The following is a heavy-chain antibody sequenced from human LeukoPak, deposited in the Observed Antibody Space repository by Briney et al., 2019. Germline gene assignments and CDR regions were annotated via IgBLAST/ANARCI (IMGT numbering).Heavy chain of an antibody. J-gene: IGHJ4*02. CDR3: AKGSGGGNYYDSSGYSEFDY. V-gene: IGHV3-23*01. D-gene: IGHD3-22*01. Sequence: PGGSLRLSCAASGFTVSVNYMSWVRQAPGKGLEWVSAISGSGGSTYYADSVKGRFTISRDNSKNTLYLQMNSLRAEDTAVYYCAKGSGGGNYYDSSGYSEFDYWGQGTLVTVSS. CDR2: ISGSGGST. CDR1: GFTVSVNY.